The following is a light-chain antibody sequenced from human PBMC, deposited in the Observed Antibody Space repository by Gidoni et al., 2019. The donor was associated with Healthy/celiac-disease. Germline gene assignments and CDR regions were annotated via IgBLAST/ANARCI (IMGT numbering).Light chain of an antibody. CDR1: QSVSSY. CDR3: QQRSNWPPIT. Sequence: EIVLTQSSATLSLSPGERATLSCRASQSVSSYLAWYEQKPGQAPRLLIYDASNRATGIPSRFSGSGTGRDFTLTISSLEPEDFAVYYGQQRSNWPPITFGQXTRLGIK. V-gene: IGKV3-11*02. CDR2: DAS. J-gene: IGKJ5*01.